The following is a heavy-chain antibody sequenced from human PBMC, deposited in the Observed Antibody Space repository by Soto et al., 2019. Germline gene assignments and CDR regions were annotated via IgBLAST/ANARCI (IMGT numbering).Heavy chain of an antibody. V-gene: IGHV3-30-3*01. D-gene: IGHD1-20*01. CDR2: ISYDGSNK. CDR3: ARGYERNFGY. J-gene: IGHJ4*02. Sequence: HPGGSLRLSCAVSGFTFSSYAMHWVRQAPGKGLEWVAVISYDGSNKYYADSVKGRFTISRDNSKNTLYLQVNSLRAEDTAVYYCARGYERNFGYWGQGTLVTVSS. CDR1: GFTFSSYA.